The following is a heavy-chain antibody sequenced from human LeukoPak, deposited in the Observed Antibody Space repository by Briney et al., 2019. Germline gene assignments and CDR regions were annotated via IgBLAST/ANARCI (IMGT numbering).Heavy chain of an antibody. V-gene: IGHV3-23*01. D-gene: IGHD2-15*01. Sequence: PGGSLRLSCAASGFTFSSYAMSWVRQAPGKGLEWVSAISGSGGSTYYADSVKGRFTISRDNSKNTLYLQMNSLRAEDTAVYYCARDVPIVVVVAARGPFDYWGQGTLVTVSS. CDR1: GFTFSSYA. CDR2: ISGSGGST. J-gene: IGHJ4*02. CDR3: ARDVPIVVVVAARGPFDY.